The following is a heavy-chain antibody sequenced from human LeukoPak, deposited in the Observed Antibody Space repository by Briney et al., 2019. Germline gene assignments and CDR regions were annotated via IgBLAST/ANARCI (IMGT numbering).Heavy chain of an antibody. CDR2: ISSSSTI. CDR3: ARGPYGYFDY. J-gene: IGHJ4*02. Sequence: GGSLRLSCAASGFTFSSYAMSWVRQAPGKGLEWVSYISSSSTIYYADSVKGRFTISRDNAKNSLYLQMNSLRAEDTAVYYCARGPYGYFDYWGQGTLVTVSS. V-gene: IGHV3-48*01. D-gene: IGHD2-8*01. CDR1: GFTFSSYA.